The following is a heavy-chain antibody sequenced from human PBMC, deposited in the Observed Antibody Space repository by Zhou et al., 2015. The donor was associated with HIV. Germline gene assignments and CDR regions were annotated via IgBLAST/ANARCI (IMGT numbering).Heavy chain of an antibody. CDR1: GGTFSSYT. CDR3: ASWEAPNYSGYDPFDY. V-gene: IGHV1-69*02. J-gene: IGHJ4*02. CDR2: IIPILGIA. D-gene: IGHD5-12*01. Sequence: QVQLVQSGAEVKKPGSSVKVSCKASGGTFSSYTISWVRQAPGQGLEWMGRIIPILGIANYAQKFQGRVTITADKSTSTAYMELSSLRSEDTAVYYCASWEAPNYSGYDPFDYWGQGTLVTVSS.